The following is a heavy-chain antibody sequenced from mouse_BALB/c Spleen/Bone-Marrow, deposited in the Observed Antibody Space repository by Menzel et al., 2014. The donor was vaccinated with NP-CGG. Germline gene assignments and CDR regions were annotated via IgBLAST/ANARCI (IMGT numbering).Heavy chain of an antibody. CDR3: ARGGYYGPRFAF. J-gene: IGHJ3*01. CDR1: GYTFSSYW. V-gene: IGHV1-9*01. D-gene: IGHD1-2*01. CDR2: ILPGSASN. Sequence: VQGVESGAELMKPGASVKISCKATGYTFSSYWLEWVKQRPGHGLEWIGEILPGSASNNYNEKFKGKATFAADTSSNTAYMQLSSLTSEDSAVDYCARGGYYGPRFAFWGQGTLVTVSA.